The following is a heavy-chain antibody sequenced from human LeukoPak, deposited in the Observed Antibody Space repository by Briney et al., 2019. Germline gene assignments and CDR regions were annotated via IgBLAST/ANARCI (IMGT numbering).Heavy chain of an antibody. V-gene: IGHV4-59*01. CDR1: GGSISSYY. D-gene: IGHD1-26*01. Sequence: PSETLSLTRTVSGGSISSYYWSWIRQPPGKGLEWIGYIYYSGSTNYNPSLKSRVTISVDTSKNQFSLKLSSVTAADTAVYYCAREPSGSYLDYWGQGTLVTVSS. CDR3: AREPSGSYLDY. CDR2: IYYSGST. J-gene: IGHJ4*02.